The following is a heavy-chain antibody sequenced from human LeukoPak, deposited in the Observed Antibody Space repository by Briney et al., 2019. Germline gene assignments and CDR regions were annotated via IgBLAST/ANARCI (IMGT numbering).Heavy chain of an antibody. J-gene: IGHJ4*02. CDR3: ARVSGSYVFDY. Sequence: GGSLRLSCAASGFTFSDYYMSWIRQAPGKGLEWVSYIPGSTSFTNYADSVKGRFTISRDNAKNSLYLQINSLRAEDTAVYYCARVSGSYVFDYWGQGALVTVSS. V-gene: IGHV3-11*06. CDR2: IPGSTSFT. CDR1: GFTFSDYY. D-gene: IGHD1-26*01.